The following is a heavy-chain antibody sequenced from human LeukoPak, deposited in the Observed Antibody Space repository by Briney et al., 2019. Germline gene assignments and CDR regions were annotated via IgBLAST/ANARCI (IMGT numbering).Heavy chain of an antibody. CDR3: ARDCYDSSGYYRGYYYFDY. V-gene: IGHV1-46*01. Sequence: ASVKVSCKASGYTFTSYYMHWVRQAPGQGLEWMGIINPSGGSTSYAQKFQGRVTMTRDTSTSTVYMELSSLRSEDTAVYYCARDCYDSSGYYRGYYYFDYWGQGTLVTVSS. CDR2: INPSGGST. CDR1: GYTFTSYY. D-gene: IGHD3-22*01. J-gene: IGHJ4*02.